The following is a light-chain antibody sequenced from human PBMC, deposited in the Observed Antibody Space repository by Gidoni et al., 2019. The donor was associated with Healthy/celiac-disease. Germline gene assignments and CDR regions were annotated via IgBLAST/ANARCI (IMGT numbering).Light chain of an antibody. V-gene: IGKV4-1*01. J-gene: IGKJ4*01. CDR2: WAS. Sequence: IVMTQSPDTLAVSLGERATINAKSSQSVLYTPNNKNYLAWYQQKPGQPPKLLIYWASTRESGVPDRFSGSGSGTDFTLTISSLQAEDVAVYYCQQYYSTPLTFGGGTKVEIK. CDR1: QSVLYTPNNKNY. CDR3: QQYYSTPLT.